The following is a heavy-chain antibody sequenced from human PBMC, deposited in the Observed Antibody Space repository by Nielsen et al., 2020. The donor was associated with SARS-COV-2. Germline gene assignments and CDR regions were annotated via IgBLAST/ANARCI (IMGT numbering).Heavy chain of an antibody. D-gene: IGHD3-16*02. V-gene: IGHV1-18*01. CDR2: ISAYNGNT. CDR3: ARDFRLGITFGGVIVSSYYFDY. Sequence: SVKVSCKASGYTFTSYGISWVRQAPGQGLEWMGWISAYNGNTNYAQKLQGRVTMTTDTSTSTAYMELRSLRSDDTAVYYCARDFRLGITFGGVIVSSYYFDYWGQGTLVTVSS. CDR1: GYTFTSYG. J-gene: IGHJ4*02.